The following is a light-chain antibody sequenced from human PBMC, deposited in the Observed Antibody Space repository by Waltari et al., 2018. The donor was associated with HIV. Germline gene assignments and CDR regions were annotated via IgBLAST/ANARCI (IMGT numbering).Light chain of an antibody. CDR1: QSFSSN. Sequence: EIVLTQSPATLSVSLGDSAALSCRASQSFSSNLAWYQQKPGQAPRLLIYGASTRATGIPARFSGSGSGTEFTLTISSLQSEDFAVYYCQQYNKWPPTFGQGTKVEIK. CDR3: QQYNKWPPT. J-gene: IGKJ1*01. V-gene: IGKV3-15*01. CDR2: GAS.